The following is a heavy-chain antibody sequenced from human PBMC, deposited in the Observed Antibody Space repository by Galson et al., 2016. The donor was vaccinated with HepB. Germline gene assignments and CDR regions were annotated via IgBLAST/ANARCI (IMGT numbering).Heavy chain of an antibody. CDR2: IKSETYDGTT. J-gene: IGHJ4*02. D-gene: IGHD1-1*01. Sequence: SLRLSCAASGFSFKNAWMSWVRQAPGKGLEWVGRIKSETYDGTTDYTAPVKGRFTISRDDSKNTLYLQMDRLTIEDTAVYYCTADSDTESGTKYFDFWGQGTLVTVSS. V-gene: IGHV3-15*01. CDR1: GFSFKNAW. CDR3: TADSDTESGTKYFDF.